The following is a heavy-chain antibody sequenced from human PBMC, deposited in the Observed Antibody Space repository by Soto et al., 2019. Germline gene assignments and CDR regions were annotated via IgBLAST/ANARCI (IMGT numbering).Heavy chain of an antibody. CDR3: ARDPGSGSYYGWFDP. CDR2: IYYGGST. Sequence: SETLSLTCTVSGGSISPYYWSWIRQPPGKGLEWVGYIYYGGSTNYNPSLKSRVTISVDTSKNQFSLKLSSVTAADTAVYYCARDPGSGSYYGWFDPWGQGTLVTVLL. CDR1: GGSISPYY. J-gene: IGHJ5*02. D-gene: IGHD3-10*01. V-gene: IGHV4-59*01.